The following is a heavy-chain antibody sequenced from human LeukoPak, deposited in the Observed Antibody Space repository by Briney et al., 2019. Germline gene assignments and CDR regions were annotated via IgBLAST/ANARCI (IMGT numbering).Heavy chain of an antibody. CDR3: AKNINHLE. CDR1: GFTFSNFA. Sequence: PGGSLRLSCAASGFTFSNFAMTWVRQAPGKGLEWVSVISTSGTYYAESVKGRFTISRDNSKSTLYLQMSSLRAEDTAVYYCAKNINHLEWGQGTLVTVSS. D-gene: IGHD1-14*01. J-gene: IGHJ4*02. CDR2: ISTSGT. V-gene: IGHV3-23*01.